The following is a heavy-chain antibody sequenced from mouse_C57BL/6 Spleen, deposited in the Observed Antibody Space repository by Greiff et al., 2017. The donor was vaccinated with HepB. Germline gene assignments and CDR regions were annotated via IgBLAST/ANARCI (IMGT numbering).Heavy chain of an antibody. CDR1: GYTFTSYW. D-gene: IGHD3-2*02. V-gene: IGHV1-7*01. J-gene: IGHJ3*01. CDR2: INPSSGYT. CDR3: ERQLRLTFFAY. Sequence: VKLMESGAELAKPGASVKLSCKASGYTFTSYWMHWVKQRPGQGLEWIGYINPSSGYTKYNQKFKDQATLTADKSSSTAYMQLSSLTYEDSAVYYCERQLRLTFFAYWGQGTLVTVSA.